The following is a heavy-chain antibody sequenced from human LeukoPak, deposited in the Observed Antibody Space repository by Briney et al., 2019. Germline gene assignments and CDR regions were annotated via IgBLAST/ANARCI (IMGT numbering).Heavy chain of an antibody. CDR3: ARYYYNSSGYYYFDY. Sequence: GGSLRLSCAASGCTFSDYYMSWIRQAPGKGLEWVSYIGSSGYYADSVKGRFTISRDNAKNSLYLQMNSLRAEDTAVYYCARYYYNSSGYYYFDYWGQGTLVTVSS. D-gene: IGHD3-22*01. V-gene: IGHV3-11*01. CDR1: GCTFSDYY. J-gene: IGHJ4*02. CDR2: IGSSG.